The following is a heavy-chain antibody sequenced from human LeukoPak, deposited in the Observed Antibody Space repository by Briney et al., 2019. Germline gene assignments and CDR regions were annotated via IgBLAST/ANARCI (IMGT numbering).Heavy chain of an antibody. CDR1: GFTFSTYS. Sequence: GGSLRLSCAASGFTFSTYSMNWVRQAPGKGLEWVSSISTSSSYIYYVDSVKGRFTISRDNAKKSLHLQMNSLRVEDTAVYYCARGPGGVVTTTEGWLDPWGQGTLVTVSS. CDR2: ISTSSSYI. D-gene: IGHD4-23*01. CDR3: ARGPGGVVTTTEGWLDP. J-gene: IGHJ5*02. V-gene: IGHV3-21*01.